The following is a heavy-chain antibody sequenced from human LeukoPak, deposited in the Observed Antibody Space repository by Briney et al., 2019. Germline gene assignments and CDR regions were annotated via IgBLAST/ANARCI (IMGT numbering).Heavy chain of an antibody. CDR1: GYTFTSYA. Sequence: ASVKFSCKASGYTFTSYAMNWVRQAPGQGLEWMGWISAYNGNTNYAQKLQGRVTMTTDTSTSTAYMELRSLRSDDTAVYYCASGGIVGATDYWGQGTLVTVSS. D-gene: IGHD1-26*01. V-gene: IGHV1-18*01. CDR3: ASGGIVGATDY. CDR2: ISAYNGNT. J-gene: IGHJ4*02.